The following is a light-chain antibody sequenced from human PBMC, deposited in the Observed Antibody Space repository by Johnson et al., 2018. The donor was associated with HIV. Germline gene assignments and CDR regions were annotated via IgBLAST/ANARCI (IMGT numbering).Light chain of an antibody. Sequence: QSVLTQPPSVSAAPGQKVTISCSGSSSNIGNNYVSWYQQLPGSAPKLLIYDNNKRPSGIPDRFSGSKSGTSATLGITGLQTGDEADYYCGTWDSSLSASYVFGTETKVTFL. J-gene: IGLJ1*01. V-gene: IGLV1-51*01. CDR2: DNN. CDR3: GTWDSSLSASYV. CDR1: SSNIGNNY.